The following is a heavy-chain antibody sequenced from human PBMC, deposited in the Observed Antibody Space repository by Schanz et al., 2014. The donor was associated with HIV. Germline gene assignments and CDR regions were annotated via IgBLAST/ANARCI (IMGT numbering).Heavy chain of an antibody. CDR2: IWYDGSNK. CDR3: TTVRSGWFLGVFDI. V-gene: IGHV3-33*08. CDR1: GFTFNSYA. Sequence: VQLLESGGGLLHPGGSLRLSCAASGFTFNSYAMNALSWVRQAPGRGLEWVAVIWYDGSNKYYADSVKGRFTISRDDAKNTLYLQMNSLKTEDTAVYYCTTVRSGWFLGVFDIWGQGTMVTVSS. D-gene: IGHD6-19*01. J-gene: IGHJ3*02.